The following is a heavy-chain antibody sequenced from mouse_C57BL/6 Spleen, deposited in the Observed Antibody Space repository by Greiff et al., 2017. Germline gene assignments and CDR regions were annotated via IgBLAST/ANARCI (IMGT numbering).Heavy chain of an antibody. CDR1: GYAFSSSW. CDR2: IYPGDGDT. V-gene: IGHV1-82*01. J-gene: IGHJ2*01. CDR3: ARRYYDYDENYFDY. D-gene: IGHD2-4*01. Sequence: QVQLQQSGPELVKPGASVKISCKASGYAFSSSWMNWVKQRPGKGLEWIGRIYPGDGDTNYNGKFKGKATLTADKSSSTAYMQLSRLTSEDSAVYFCARRYYDYDENYFDYWGQGTTLTVSS.